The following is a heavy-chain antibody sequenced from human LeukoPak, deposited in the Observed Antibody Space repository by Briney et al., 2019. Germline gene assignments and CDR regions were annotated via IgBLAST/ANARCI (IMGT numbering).Heavy chain of an antibody. CDR3: ARERGYCSGSACYGSDY. J-gene: IGHJ4*02. CDR2: VNPTSGIS. Sequence: ASVKVSCEASGYTFTTFYIHWVRQAPGQGLEWMGKVNPTSGISTYAQEFQGRVTMTRDTSTSTVYMELSSLRSDDAAVYFCARERGYCSGSACYGSDYWGQGTLVTVSS. CDR1: GYTFTTFY. D-gene: IGHD2-2*01. V-gene: IGHV1-46*01.